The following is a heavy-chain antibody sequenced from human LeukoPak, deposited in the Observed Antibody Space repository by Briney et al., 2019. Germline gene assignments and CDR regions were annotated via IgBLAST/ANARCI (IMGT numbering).Heavy chain of an antibody. Sequence: SETLSLTCTVSGGSISSSSYYWGWIRQPPGKGLEWLGSIYYSGSTYYNPSLKSRVTISVDTSKNQFSLKLSSVTAADTAVYYCARTYYYDSSGYYPEFYYYYYMDVWGKGTTVTISS. CDR1: GGSISSSSYY. CDR2: IYYSGST. D-gene: IGHD3-22*01. V-gene: IGHV4-39*01. J-gene: IGHJ6*03. CDR3: ARTYYYDSSGYYPEFYYYYYMDV.